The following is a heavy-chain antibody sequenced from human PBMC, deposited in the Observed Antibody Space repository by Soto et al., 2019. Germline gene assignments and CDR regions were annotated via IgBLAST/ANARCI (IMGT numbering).Heavy chain of an antibody. D-gene: IGHD3-16*01. CDR3: AKDGGEGVPGAFDI. J-gene: IGHJ3*02. Sequence: AWGSLRLSCAASGFTFISYAIIFFRHSPGKGLEWVSAISGSGGSTYYADSVKGRFTISRDNSKNTLYLQMNSLRAEDTAVYYCAKDGGEGVPGAFDIWGQGTMVTVSS. CDR1: GFTFISYA. CDR2: ISGSGGST. V-gene: IGHV3-23*01.